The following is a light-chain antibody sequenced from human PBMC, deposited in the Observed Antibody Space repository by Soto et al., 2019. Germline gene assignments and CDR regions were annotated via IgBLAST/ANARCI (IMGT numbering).Light chain of an antibody. CDR1: SSDVGSYDH. V-gene: IGLV2-14*01. CDR2: EVS. J-gene: IGLJ1*01. Sequence: QSVLTQPASVSGSPGQSITISCSGTSSDVGSYDHVAWYQQFPGKTPKLMIYEVSNRPSGVSSRFSGSKSGNTASLTISGLQAEDEVDYYCISYTSSSTSYVFGSGTNFTVL. CDR3: ISYTSSSTSYV.